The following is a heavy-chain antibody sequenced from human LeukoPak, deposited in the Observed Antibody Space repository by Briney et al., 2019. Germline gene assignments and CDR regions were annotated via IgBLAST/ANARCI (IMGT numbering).Heavy chain of an antibody. CDR2: IYPDDSDS. D-gene: IGHD6-13*01. V-gene: IGHV5-51*01. J-gene: IGHJ4*02. CDR3: ARRGGSSWYYFDY. Sequence: GESLKISCKGSGYTFTNYWIGWVRQMPGKGLEWMGIIYPDDSDSRYSPSFQGRVTISADTSITTAYLQWSSLKASDTAMYYCARRGGSSWYYFDYWGQGTLVTVSS. CDR1: GYTFTNYW.